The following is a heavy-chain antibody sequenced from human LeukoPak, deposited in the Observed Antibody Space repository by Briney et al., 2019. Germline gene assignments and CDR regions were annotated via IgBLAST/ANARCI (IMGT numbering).Heavy chain of an antibody. CDR3: ARDGRHYGSGSYFDY. J-gene: IGHJ4*02. D-gene: IGHD3-10*01. V-gene: IGHV3-21*01. CDR1: GFTFSSYS. CDR2: ISSSSYI. Sequence: GGSLRLSCAASGFTFSSYSMNWVRQAPGKGLEWVSSISSSSYIYYADSVKGRFTISRDNAKSSLYLQMNSLRAEDTAVYYCARDGRHYGSGSYFDYWGQGTLVTVSS.